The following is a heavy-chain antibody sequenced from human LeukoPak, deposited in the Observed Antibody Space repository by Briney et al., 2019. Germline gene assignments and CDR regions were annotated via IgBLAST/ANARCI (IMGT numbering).Heavy chain of an antibody. CDR1: GFTFSDYY. V-gene: IGHV4-59*04. CDR3: ARRRYYDGSGYLE. D-gene: IGHD3-22*01. CDR2: IYYSGRT. Sequence: GSLRLSCAASGFTFSDYYMSWIRQPPGKGLEWIGTIYYSGRTYYSPSLKSRVTMSVDPSNNQFSLNLRSVTAADTAVYYCARRRYYDGSGYLEWGQGTLLSVSS. J-gene: IGHJ1*01.